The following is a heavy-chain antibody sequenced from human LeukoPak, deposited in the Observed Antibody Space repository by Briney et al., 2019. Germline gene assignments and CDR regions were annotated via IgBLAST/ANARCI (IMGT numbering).Heavy chain of an antibody. V-gene: IGHV4-59*01. Sequence: PSETLSLTCTVSGVSLSSYYWSWIRQPPGKGLEGMGYIYYSGSTNYNPPLTSRVPISVDTSKNQFSLKLSSVTAADTAVYYCARYSGYDWGHSWFDPWGQGTLVTVCS. CDR2: IYYSGST. D-gene: IGHD5-12*01. J-gene: IGHJ5*02. CDR3: ARYSGYDWGHSWFDP. CDR1: GVSLSSYY.